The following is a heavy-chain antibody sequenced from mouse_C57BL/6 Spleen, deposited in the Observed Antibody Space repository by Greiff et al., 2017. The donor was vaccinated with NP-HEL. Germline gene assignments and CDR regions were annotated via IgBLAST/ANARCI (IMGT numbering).Heavy chain of an antibody. V-gene: IGHV1-82*01. Sequence: ESGPELVKPGASVKISCKASGYAFSSSWMNWVKQRPGKGLEWIGRIYPGDGDTNYNGKFKGKATLTADKSSSTAYMQLSSLTSEDAAVYVCARGYFDVWGTGTTVTVSS. CDR3: ARGYFDV. CDR2: IYPGDGDT. J-gene: IGHJ1*03. CDR1: GYAFSSSW.